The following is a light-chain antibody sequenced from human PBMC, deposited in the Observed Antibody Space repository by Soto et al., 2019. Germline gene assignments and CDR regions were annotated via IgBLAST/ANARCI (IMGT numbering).Light chain of an antibody. Sequence: QSALTQPASVSGSPGQSITISCTGTSSDVGGYNYVSWYQQHPGKAPKLMVFDVSNRPSGASNRFSGSKSGNTASLTISGLQAEDEADYFCSSYTSSSTPVVFGGGTKRTVL. CDR1: SSDVGGYNY. CDR3: SSYTSSSTPVV. V-gene: IGLV2-14*01. CDR2: DVS. J-gene: IGLJ3*02.